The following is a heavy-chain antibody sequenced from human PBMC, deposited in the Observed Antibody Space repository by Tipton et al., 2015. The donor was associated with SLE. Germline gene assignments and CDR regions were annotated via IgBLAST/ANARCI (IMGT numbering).Heavy chain of an antibody. Sequence: TLSLTCTVSGGSISNYYWSWIRQPPGKGLEWIGYIYFSGSANYNPSLKSRVTISLDMSKNQFSLRLSSVTAADTGVYYCVKSVVVVSPRDYYYYMDVWGKGTTVTVSS. CDR1: GGSISNYY. CDR2: IYFSGSA. J-gene: IGHJ6*03. D-gene: IGHD2-15*01. V-gene: IGHV4-59*08. CDR3: VKSVVVVSPRDYYYYMDV.